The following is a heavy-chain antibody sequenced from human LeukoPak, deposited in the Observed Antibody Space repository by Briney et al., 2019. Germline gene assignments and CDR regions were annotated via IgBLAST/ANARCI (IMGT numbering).Heavy chain of an antibody. CDR3: AREGPPGYSSSWYGFDY. J-gene: IGHJ4*02. V-gene: IGHV4-4*07. Sequence: PSETLFLTCTVSGGSISSYYWSWIRQPAGKGLEWIGRIYTSGSTNYNPSLKSRVTMSVDTSKNQFSLKLSSVTAADTAVYYCAREGPPGYSSSWYGFDYWGQGTLVTVSS. CDR2: IYTSGST. D-gene: IGHD6-13*01. CDR1: GGSISSYY.